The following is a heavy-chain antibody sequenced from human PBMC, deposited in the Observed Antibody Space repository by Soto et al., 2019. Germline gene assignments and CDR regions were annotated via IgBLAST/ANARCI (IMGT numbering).Heavy chain of an antibody. CDR3: ARDYYKYYDSSGYYRSPAY. Sequence: GGSLRLSCAASGFSFDNHAMHWVRQAPGKGLEWVSTISWSSGSIGYADSVKGRFTISRDNAKNSLYLEMDSLRDEDTALYYCARDYYKYYDSSGYYRSPAYWGQGPPVTVSS. J-gene: IGHJ4*02. CDR2: ISWSSGSI. CDR1: GFSFDNHA. D-gene: IGHD3-22*01. V-gene: IGHV3-9*01.